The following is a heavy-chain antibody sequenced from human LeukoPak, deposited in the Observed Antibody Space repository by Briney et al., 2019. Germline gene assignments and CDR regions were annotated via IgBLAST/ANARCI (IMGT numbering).Heavy chain of an antibody. D-gene: IGHD6-19*01. CDR1: GFTFSSYA. CDR3: AEVPGQWLVTEPFDY. CDR2: ISGSGGST. V-gene: IGHV3-23*01. J-gene: IGHJ4*02. Sequence: PGGSLRLSCAASGFTFSSYAMSWVRQAPGKGLEWVSAISGSGGSTYYADSVKGRFTISRDNSKNTLNLQMNSLRAEDTAVYYCAEVPGQWLVTEPFDYWGQGTLVTVSS.